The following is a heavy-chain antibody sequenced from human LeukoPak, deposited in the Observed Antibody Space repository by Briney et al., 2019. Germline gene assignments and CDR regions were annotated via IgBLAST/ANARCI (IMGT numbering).Heavy chain of an antibody. Sequence: ASVKVSRKASGYTFTNYYMHWVRQAPGQGLEWMGIINPSGGSTTYAQKFQGRVTMTRDMSTSTVYMELSSLRSEDTAVYYCARAGGDTAIYYWGQGTLVTVSS. CDR2: INPSGGST. J-gene: IGHJ4*02. CDR3: ARAGGDTAIYY. CDR1: GYTFTNYY. D-gene: IGHD5-18*01. V-gene: IGHV1-46*01.